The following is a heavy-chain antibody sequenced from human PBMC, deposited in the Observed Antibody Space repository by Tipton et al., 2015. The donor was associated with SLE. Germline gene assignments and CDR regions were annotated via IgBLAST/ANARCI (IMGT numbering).Heavy chain of an antibody. CDR2: TYYRSKWNN. CDR1: GDSVSSNSAA. J-gene: IGHJ4*02. D-gene: IGHD1-14*01. Sequence: GLVKPSQTLSLTCAISGDSVSSNSAAWNWIRQSASRGLEWLGRTYYRSKWNNDYAVSVKSRVTINPDTSKNQFSLQLNSVTPEDTAVYYCVRDGDLGPEALDYWGQGTLVTVSS. CDR3: VRDGDLGPEALDY. V-gene: IGHV6-1*01.